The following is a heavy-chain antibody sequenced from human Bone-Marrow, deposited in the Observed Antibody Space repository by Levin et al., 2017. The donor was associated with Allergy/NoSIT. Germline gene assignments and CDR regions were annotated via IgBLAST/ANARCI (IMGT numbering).Heavy chain of an antibody. Sequence: ASVKVSCKSSGYTFTDYFLHWVRQAPGQGLEWMGWINPKSGGTNYAHKFRGRVTLTRDTSMTTVYMDLSRLRSDETALFYCARAMPGSGTPPNFDSWGQGTLVAVSS. D-gene: IGHD3-10*01. J-gene: IGHJ4*02. CDR2: INPKSGGT. CDR3: ARAMPGSGTPPNFDS. V-gene: IGHV1-2*02. CDR1: GYTFTDYF.